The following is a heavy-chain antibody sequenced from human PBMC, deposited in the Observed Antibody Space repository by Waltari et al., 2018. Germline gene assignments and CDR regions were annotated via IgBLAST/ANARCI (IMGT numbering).Heavy chain of an antibody. V-gene: IGHV3-53*01. Sequence: EVQLVESGGGLIQPGGSLRLLCAASGFPVSCKDLSRGRQAPGKGREWVSVINSGGDTHYADSVKGRFTISRDNSKNTVYLQMNTLRAEDTALYYCARDVTGYYYFDLWGRGTLVTVSS. CDR2: INSGGDT. CDR1: GFPVSCKD. J-gene: IGHJ2*01. CDR3: ARDVTGYYYFDL.